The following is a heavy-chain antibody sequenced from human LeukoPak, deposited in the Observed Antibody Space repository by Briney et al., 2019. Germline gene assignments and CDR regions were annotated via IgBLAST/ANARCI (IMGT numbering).Heavy chain of an antibody. CDR2: INHSGST. D-gene: IGHD4-17*01. Sequence: SETLSLTCAVYGGSFSGYYWSWIRQPPGKGLEWIGEINHSGSTNYNPSLKSRVTISVDTSKNQFSLKLSSVTAADTAVYYCARAGGSTVSHSDYWGQGTLVTVSS. CDR1: GGSFSGYY. V-gene: IGHV4-34*01. J-gene: IGHJ4*02. CDR3: ARAGGSTVSHSDY.